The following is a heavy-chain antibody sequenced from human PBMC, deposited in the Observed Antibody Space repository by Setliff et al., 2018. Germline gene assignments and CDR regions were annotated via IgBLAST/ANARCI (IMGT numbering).Heavy chain of an antibody. Sequence: PSETLSLTCTVSGGSINSYYWSWIRQPPGKGLEWIAYISDSGSTNYNPSLKSRVTISLDTSKNQFSLKLSSVTAADTAVYYCARHNLHGTATTFAFDIWGQGTMVTV. V-gene: IGHV4-59*08. CDR3: ARHNLHGTATTFAFDI. CDR1: GGSINSYY. J-gene: IGHJ3*02. D-gene: IGHD2-21*02. CDR2: ISDSGST.